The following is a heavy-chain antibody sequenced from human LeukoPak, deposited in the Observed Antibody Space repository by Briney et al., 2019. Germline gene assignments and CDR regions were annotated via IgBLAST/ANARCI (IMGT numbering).Heavy chain of an antibody. D-gene: IGHD1-26*01. CDR2: IDWNGGST. J-gene: IGHJ4*02. Sequence: GGSLRLSCAASGFTFSSYSMNWVRQAPGEGLEWDSDIDWNGGSTGYAGSVKGRFTISRDNAKNSLYLQMNSLRVEDTALYYCARGLVGATTRSTFDYWGRGTLVTVSS. CDR1: GFTFSSYS. V-gene: IGHV3-20*04. CDR3: ARGLVGATTRSTFDY.